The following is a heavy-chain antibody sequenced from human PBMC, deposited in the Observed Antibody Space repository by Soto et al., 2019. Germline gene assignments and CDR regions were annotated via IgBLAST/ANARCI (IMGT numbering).Heavy chain of an antibody. V-gene: IGHV4-39*01. CDR2: IYYSGST. Sequence: SETLSLTCTVSGGSIGSSSYYWGWIRQPPGKGLEWIGSIYYSGSTYYNPSLKSRVTISVDTSKNQFSLKLSSVTAADTAVYYCSGEGVRGMDVWGQGTTVTVSS. CDR1: GGSIGSSSYY. J-gene: IGHJ6*02. CDR3: SGEGVRGMDV. D-gene: IGHD2-21*01.